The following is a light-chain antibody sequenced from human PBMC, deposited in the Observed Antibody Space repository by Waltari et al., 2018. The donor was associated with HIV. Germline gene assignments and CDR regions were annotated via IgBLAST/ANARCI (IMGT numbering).Light chain of an antibody. CDR3: QQYNNWPIT. J-gene: IGKJ5*01. V-gene: IGKV3-15*01. CDR2: GAS. CDR1: QSVSSN. Sequence: EIVMTQPPATLSVSPGERATPSCRASQSVSSNLAWYQQKPGQAPRLLIYGASTRATGIPARFSGSGSGTEFTLTISSLQSEDFAVYYCQQYNNWPITFGQGTRLEIK.